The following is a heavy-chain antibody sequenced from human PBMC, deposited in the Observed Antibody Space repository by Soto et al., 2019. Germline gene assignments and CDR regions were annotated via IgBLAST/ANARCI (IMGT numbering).Heavy chain of an antibody. J-gene: IGHJ6*02. CDR1: GVTLINFA. CDR2: TIPGLDTT. Sequence: QVQLVQSGAEVKKPGSSVQVSCKASGVTLINFAMSWMRQAPGQGLEWMGGTIPGLDTTNYARKFRDRVTIMADESTGTVYMELRRLRSEDTAVYYCAIDKFARPSYCSGANCYGYHGLGVWGQGTTVTVSS. V-gene: IGHV1-69*01. D-gene: IGHD2-15*01. CDR3: AIDKFARPSYCSGANCYGYHGLGV.